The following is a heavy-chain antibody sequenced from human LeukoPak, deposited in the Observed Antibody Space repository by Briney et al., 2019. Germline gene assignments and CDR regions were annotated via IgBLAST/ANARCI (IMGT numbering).Heavy chain of an antibody. V-gene: IGHV4-59*08. CDR3: ARTYSSSWYLHH. D-gene: IGHD6-13*01. CDR2: IYYSGST. Sequence: GPGLVKPSETLSLTCTVSGGSISSYYWSWIRQPPGKGLEWIGYIYYSGSTNYNPSLKSRVTISVDTSKNQFSLKLSSVTAADTAVYYCARTYSSSWYLHHGGQGTLVTVSS. CDR1: GGSISSYY. J-gene: IGHJ4*02.